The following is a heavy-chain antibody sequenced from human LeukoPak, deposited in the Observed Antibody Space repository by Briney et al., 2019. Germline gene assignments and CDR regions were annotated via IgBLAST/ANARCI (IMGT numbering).Heavy chain of an antibody. CDR3: ARAFRDSGSYDWFDP. CDR1: GGXIRSYY. D-gene: IGHD1-26*01. V-gene: IGHV4-59*01. CDR2: IHYSGNT. J-gene: IGHJ5*02. Sequence: PSETLSLTCSVSGGXIRSYYCSWIRQPPGKGLEWIGYIHYSGNTNYNPSLKSRVTISEDTSKNQISLKLSSVTAADTAVYYCARAFRDSGSYDWFDPWGQGTLVTVSS.